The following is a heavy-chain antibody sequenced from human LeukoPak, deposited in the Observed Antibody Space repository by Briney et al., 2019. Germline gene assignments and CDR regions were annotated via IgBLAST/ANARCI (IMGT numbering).Heavy chain of an antibody. V-gene: IGHV1-18*04. Sequence: GASVKVSCKASGYTFTSYSITWVRQAPGQGLEWRGWISTFNDDTKYPQKFQGRLTITKDTSTSTAYMELTSLRSDDTAVYYCARFLFGVTNYGMDVWGQGTTVTVSS. CDR3: ARFLFGVTNYGMDV. CDR2: ISTFNDDT. D-gene: IGHD3-10*01. J-gene: IGHJ6*02. CDR1: GYTFTSYS.